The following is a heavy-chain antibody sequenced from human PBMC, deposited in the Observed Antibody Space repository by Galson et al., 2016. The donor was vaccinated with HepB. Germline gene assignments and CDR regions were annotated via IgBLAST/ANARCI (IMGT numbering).Heavy chain of an antibody. Sequence: SLRLSCAGSGFTFTNAWMSWVRQAPGKGLEWVGRIKAKSAGGTTDYAAPLKDRFTISRDDSKNTVYLQMNSLKSDDTAVYYCTTESPHFDYWGQGTLVTVSS. CDR3: TTESPHFDY. V-gene: IGHV3-15*01. CDR2: IKAKSAGGTT. J-gene: IGHJ4*02. CDR1: GFTFTNAW.